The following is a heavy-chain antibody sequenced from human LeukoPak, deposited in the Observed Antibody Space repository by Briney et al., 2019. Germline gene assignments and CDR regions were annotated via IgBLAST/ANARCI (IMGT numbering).Heavy chain of an antibody. D-gene: IGHD1-26*01. CDR2: IIPIFGTA. CDR3: ARMPGDRVGAAMDV. Sequence: SVKDSCKASGGTFSSYAISWVRQAPGQGLEWMGGIIPIFGTANYAQKFQGRVTITADKSTSTAYMELSSLRSEDTAVYYCARMPGDRVGAAMDVWGKGTTVTISS. J-gene: IGHJ6*03. V-gene: IGHV1-69*06. CDR1: GGTFSSYA.